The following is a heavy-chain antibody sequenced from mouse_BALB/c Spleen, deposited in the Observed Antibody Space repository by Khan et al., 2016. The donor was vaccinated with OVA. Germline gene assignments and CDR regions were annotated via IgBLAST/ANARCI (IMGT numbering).Heavy chain of an antibody. CDR3: ARDYGSLYWFVDV. J-gene: IGHJ1*01. D-gene: IGHD1-1*01. V-gene: IGHV3-5*02. Sequence: EVQLQESGPGLVKPSQTVSLTCTVTGISITSGNYRWSWIRQFPGNKLEWIGNIYYSGTVTYNPSLTSRTTITRDTSKNQFFLEMNSLTAEDTATYYCARDYGSLYWFVDVWCAGTTGTVSS. CDR1: GISITSGNYR. CDR2: IYYSGTV.